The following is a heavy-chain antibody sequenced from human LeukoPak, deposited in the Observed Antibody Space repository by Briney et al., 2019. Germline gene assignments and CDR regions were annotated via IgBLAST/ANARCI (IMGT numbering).Heavy chain of an antibody. J-gene: IGHJ6*02. Sequence: GGSLRLSCAASEFTFSDYYMSWIRQVPGKGLEWVSYISSSGSTVYYADSVKGRFIISRDNSKNTLYLQMNSLRAEDTAVYHCARGTPSSSGWLYYGMDVWGQGTTVTISS. CDR1: EFTFSDYY. D-gene: IGHD6-19*01. CDR3: ARGTPSSSGWLYYGMDV. CDR2: ISSSGSTV. V-gene: IGHV3-11*04.